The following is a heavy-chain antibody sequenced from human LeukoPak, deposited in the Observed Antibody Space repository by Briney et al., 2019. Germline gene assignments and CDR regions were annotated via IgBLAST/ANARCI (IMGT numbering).Heavy chain of an antibody. V-gene: IGHV3-74*01. CDR1: GLTFSSHW. D-gene: IGHD3-3*01. CDR2: IKGDGIST. Sequence: GGSLRLSCAASGLTFSSHWMHWVRQAPGQGLVWVSRIKGDGISTNYADSVKGRFTISRDIAKNTLYLQMNSLRAEDTGVYYCAKDHYWSIDYWGRGTLVTVSS. J-gene: IGHJ4*02. CDR3: AKDHYWSIDY.